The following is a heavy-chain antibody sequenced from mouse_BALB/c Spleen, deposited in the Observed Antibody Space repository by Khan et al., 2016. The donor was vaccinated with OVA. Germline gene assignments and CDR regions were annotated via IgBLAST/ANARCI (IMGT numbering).Heavy chain of an antibody. CDR2: IWSDGST. Sequence: QVQLKQSGPGLVAPSQSLSITCTISGFSLTNYGVHWVRQPPGKGLEWVAEIWSDGSTTYNSVFKSRLSISKDNSKSQVFLKMNSLQTDDTAMYYCARQPYYHYYIMDYWGQGTSVTVSS. J-gene: IGHJ4*01. V-gene: IGHV2-6-1*01. CDR3: ARQPYYHYYIMDY. CDR1: GFSLTNYG. D-gene: IGHD2-10*01.